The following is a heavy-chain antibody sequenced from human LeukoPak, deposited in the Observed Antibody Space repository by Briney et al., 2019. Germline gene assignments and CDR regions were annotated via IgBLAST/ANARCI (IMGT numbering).Heavy chain of an antibody. CDR3: ASPTQQLVSFSAFDI. V-gene: IGHV4-39*01. Sequence: SETLSLTCTVSGGSISSSSYYWGWIRQPPGKGLEWIGSIYYSGSTHYNPSLKSRVTISVDTSKNQFSLKLSSVAAADTAVYYCASPTQQLVSFSAFDIWGQRTMVTVSS. J-gene: IGHJ3*02. D-gene: IGHD6-13*01. CDR2: IYYSGST. CDR1: GGSISSSSYY.